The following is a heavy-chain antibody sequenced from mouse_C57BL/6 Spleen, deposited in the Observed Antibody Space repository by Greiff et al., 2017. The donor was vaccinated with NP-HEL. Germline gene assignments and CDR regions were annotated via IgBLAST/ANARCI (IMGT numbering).Heavy chain of an antibody. CDR3: ARGYSNYEGYYFDY. V-gene: IGHV1-69*01. J-gene: IGHJ2*01. CDR1: GYTFTSYW. D-gene: IGHD2-5*01. CDR2: IDPSDSDT. Sequence: QVQLQQPGAELVMPGASVKLSCKASGYTFTSYWMHWVKQRPGQGLEWIGEIDPSDSDTNYKQKFKGKSTLTVDKSSSTAYMQLSSLTSEDSAVYYCARGYSNYEGYYFDYWGQGTTLTVSS.